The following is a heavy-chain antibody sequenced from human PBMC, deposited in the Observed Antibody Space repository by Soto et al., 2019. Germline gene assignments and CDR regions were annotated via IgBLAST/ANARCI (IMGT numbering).Heavy chain of an antibody. Sequence: ASVKVSCKVSGYTLTELSMHWVRQAPGKGFEWMGGFDPEDGETIYAQKFQGRVTMTEDTSTDTAYMELSSLRSEDTAVYYCATFTDFWSGYYIRSDWFDPWGQGTLVTVSS. CDR2: FDPEDGET. V-gene: IGHV1-24*01. J-gene: IGHJ5*02. D-gene: IGHD3-3*01. CDR1: GYTLTELS. CDR3: ATFTDFWSGYYIRSDWFDP.